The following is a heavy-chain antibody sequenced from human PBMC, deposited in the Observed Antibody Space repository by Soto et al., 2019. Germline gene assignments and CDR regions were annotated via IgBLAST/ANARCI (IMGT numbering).Heavy chain of an antibody. CDR3: AKVSRMTIFGGGWFDP. J-gene: IGHJ5*01. V-gene: IGHV4-34*01. CDR1: GGSFSDYS. Sequence: SETLSLTCGVYGGSFSDYSWIWIRQPPGKGLECIGEINHRGQTNYKSSLKSRTIISVDKSKNQVSLNLSSVTAADTAIYYCAKVSRMTIFGGGWFDPWGQGTLVTVSS. CDR2: INHRGQT. D-gene: IGHD3-3*01.